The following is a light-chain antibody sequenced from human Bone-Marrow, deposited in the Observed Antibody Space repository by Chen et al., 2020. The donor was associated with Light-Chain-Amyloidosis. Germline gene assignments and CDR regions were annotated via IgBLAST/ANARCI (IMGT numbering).Light chain of an antibody. CDR2: GHT. Sequence: QSVLTQPPSVSGAPGQKVTILCTGSSSNIGAGNDVHWYQQLPGTTPKILIYGHTTRLSGVPSRFSGSKSGTSASLVISGLQPDDEADYHCQTYANATHVFGTGTKVIVL. J-gene: IGLJ1*01. V-gene: IGLV1-40*01. CDR3: QTYANATHV. CDR1: SSNIGAGND.